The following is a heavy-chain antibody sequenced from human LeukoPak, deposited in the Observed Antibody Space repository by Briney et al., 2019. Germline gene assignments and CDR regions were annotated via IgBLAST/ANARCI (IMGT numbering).Heavy chain of an antibody. V-gene: IGHV1-2*02. CDR2: INPNSGGT. CDR1: GYTFTGYY. CDR3: ARGDVVVVAANNWFDP. Sequence: ASVTVSCKASGYTFTGYYMHWVRQAPGQGLEWMGWINPNSGGTNYAQKFQGRVTMTRDTSISTAYMELSRLRSDDTAVYYCARGDVVVVAANNWFDPWGQGTLVTVSS. D-gene: IGHD2-15*01. J-gene: IGHJ5*02.